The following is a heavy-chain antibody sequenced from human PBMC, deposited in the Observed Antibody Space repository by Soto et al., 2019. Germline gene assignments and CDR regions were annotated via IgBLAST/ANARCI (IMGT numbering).Heavy chain of an antibody. J-gene: IGHJ4*02. D-gene: IGHD1-26*01. CDR1: GFTFSSYE. Sequence: EVQLAESGGGLVQPGGSLRLSCAASGFTFSSYEMNWVRQAPGKGLEWVSYISSSGGTVYYADSVKGRFTISRDNAKNSLYLQRNSLRAEDTAGYYCAREWADYFDYWGQGTLVTVSS. V-gene: IGHV3-48*03. CDR2: ISSSGGTV. CDR3: AREWADYFDY.